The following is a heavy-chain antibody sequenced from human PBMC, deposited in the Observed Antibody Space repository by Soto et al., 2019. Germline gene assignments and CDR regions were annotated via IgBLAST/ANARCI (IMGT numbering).Heavy chain of an antibody. CDR3: ARDEPSSLYAIDI. D-gene: IGHD3-16*02. Sequence: GGSLRLSCAASGFTFSSYAMHWVRQAPGKGLEWVAVISYDGSNKYYADSVKGRFTISRDNSKNTLYLQMNSLRAEDTAVYYCARDEPSSLYAIDIWGQGTMVTVSS. CDR1: GFTFSSYA. J-gene: IGHJ3*02. CDR2: ISYDGSNK. V-gene: IGHV3-30-3*01.